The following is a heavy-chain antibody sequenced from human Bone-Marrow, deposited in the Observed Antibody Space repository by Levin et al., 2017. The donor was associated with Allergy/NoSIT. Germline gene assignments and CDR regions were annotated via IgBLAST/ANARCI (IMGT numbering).Heavy chain of an antibody. CDR2: INHSGST. D-gene: IGHD1-7*01. J-gene: IGHJ3*02. V-gene: IGHV4-34*01. CDR1: GGSFSGYY. Sequence: SETLSLTCAVYGGSFSGYYWSWIRQPPGKGLEWIGEINHSGSTNYNPSLKSRVTISVDTSKNQFSLKLSSVTAADTAVYYCARVSRITGTTGAFDIWGQGTMVTVSS. CDR3: ARVSRITGTTGAFDI.